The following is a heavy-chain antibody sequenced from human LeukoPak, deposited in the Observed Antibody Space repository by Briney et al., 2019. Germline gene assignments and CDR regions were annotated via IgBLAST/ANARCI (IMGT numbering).Heavy chain of an antibody. CDR1: GFTFSSYE. J-gene: IGHJ6*04. V-gene: IGHV3-48*03. D-gene: IGHD3-10*02. Sequence: GGSLRLSCAASGFTFSSYEMNWVRQAPGKGLEWVSYISSSGSTIYYADSVKGRFTISRDNAKNSLYLQMDSLRAEDTAVYYCAELGITMIGGVWGKGTTVTISA. CDR2: ISSSGSTI. CDR3: AELGITMIGGV.